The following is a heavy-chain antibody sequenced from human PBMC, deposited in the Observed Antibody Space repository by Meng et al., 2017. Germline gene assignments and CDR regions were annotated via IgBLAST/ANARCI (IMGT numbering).Heavy chain of an antibody. CDR3: ARDTDYGMDV. D-gene: IGHD4-11*01. Sequence: GESLKISCAASGFTFSSYEMNWVRQAPGKGLEWVSSISSSSSYIYYADSVKGRFTISRDNAKNSLYLQMNSLRAEDTAVYYCARDTDYGMDVWGQGTTVTVSS. V-gene: IGHV3-21*01. J-gene: IGHJ6*02. CDR1: GFTFSSYE. CDR2: ISSSSSYI.